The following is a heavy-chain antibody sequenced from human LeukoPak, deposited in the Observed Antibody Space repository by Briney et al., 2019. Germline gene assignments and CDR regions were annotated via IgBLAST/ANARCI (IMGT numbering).Heavy chain of an antibody. CDR3: ARVFRGAVTSNWFHP. Sequence: PSETLSLTCTVSGGSISSSSYYWTWIRQPPGKGLEWIGYISDSGSTNYNPSLKSRVTMSVDSSNTEFSLRLNSVTAADTAVYYCARVFRGAVTSNWFHPWGQGTLVTVSS. V-gene: IGHV4-61*01. CDR1: GGSISSSSYY. CDR2: ISDSGST. J-gene: IGHJ5*02. D-gene: IGHD4-17*01.